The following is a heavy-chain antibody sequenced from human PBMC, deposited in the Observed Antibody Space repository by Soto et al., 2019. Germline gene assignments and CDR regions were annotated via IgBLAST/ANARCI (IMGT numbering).Heavy chain of an antibody. CDR3: ATRDTGRVY. D-gene: IGHD5-18*01. J-gene: IGHJ4*02. V-gene: IGHV4-4*02. CDR2: SHQSGNT. CDR1: GVSIDSHDW. Sequence: QVQLQESGPELVKPSGTLSLTCAVSGVSIDSHDWWTWVRQPPGKGLEWIGESHQSGNTNYNSSLESRVTISLDKSKNHFSLQLSSVTVADTAVYYCATRDTGRVYWGQGTLVTVSS.